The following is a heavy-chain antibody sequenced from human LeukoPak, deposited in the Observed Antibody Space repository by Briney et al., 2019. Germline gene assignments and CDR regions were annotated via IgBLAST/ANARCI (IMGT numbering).Heavy chain of an antibody. CDR1: GFTFSSHG. D-gene: IGHD3-16*01. CDR3: ARDWGSVRDYYYYGMDV. Sequence: RPGGSLRLSCAVSGFTFSSHGMHWVRQAPGKGLEWVTFISFDGSNKHYIESVKGRFTISRDNSKDTVYLQMNSLRAEDTAVYYCARDWGSVRDYYYYGMDVWXXXXXXTXSS. J-gene: IGHJ6*01. V-gene: IGHV3-30*03. CDR2: ISFDGSNK.